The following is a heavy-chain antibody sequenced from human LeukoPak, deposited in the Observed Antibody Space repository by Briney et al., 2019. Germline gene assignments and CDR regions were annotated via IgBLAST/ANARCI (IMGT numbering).Heavy chain of an antibody. CDR3: ARLHLVSSGWYPMADS. V-gene: IGHV4-59*12. D-gene: IGHD6-19*01. CDR1: GASISSYS. CDR2: FSYTGST. Sequence: SETLSLTCTVSGASISSYSWGWIRQPPGKGLEWIGYFSYTGSTNYNPSLRSRVTISLDTSKNQFSLKLSSVTAADTAVYYCARLHLVSSGWYPMADSWGQGTLVTVSS. J-gene: IGHJ4*02.